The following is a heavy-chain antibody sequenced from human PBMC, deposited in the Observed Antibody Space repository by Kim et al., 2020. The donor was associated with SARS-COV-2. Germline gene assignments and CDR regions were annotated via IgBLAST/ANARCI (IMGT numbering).Heavy chain of an antibody. V-gene: IGHV3-30*18. CDR1: GFTFSSYG. D-gene: IGHD3-22*01. CDR3: AKVQRRPGAHYYDSSAVLGDY. CDR2: ISYDGSNK. J-gene: IGHJ4*02. Sequence: GGSLRRSCAASGFTFSSYGMHWVRQAPGKGLEWVAVISYDGSNKYYADSVKGRFTISRDNSKNTLYLQMNSLRAEDTALYYCAKVQRRPGAHYYDSSAVLGDYWGQGTLVTVSS.